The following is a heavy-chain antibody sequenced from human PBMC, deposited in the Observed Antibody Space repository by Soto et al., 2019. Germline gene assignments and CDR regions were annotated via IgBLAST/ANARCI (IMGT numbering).Heavy chain of an antibody. D-gene: IGHD3-10*01. CDR3: AKLTITMVRGVIGPFDY. Sequence: WWSLRLSCSASVFTFSSYGMHWCRQAPGKGLEWVAVISYDGSNKYYADSVKGRFTISRDNSKNTLYLQMNSLRAEDTAVYYCAKLTITMVRGVIGPFDYWGQGTLVTVSS. CDR2: ISYDGSNK. CDR1: VFTFSSYG. J-gene: IGHJ4*02. V-gene: IGHV3-30*18.